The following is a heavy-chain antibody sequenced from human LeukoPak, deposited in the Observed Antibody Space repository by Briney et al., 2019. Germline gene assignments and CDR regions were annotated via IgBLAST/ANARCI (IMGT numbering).Heavy chain of an antibody. V-gene: IGHV1-46*01. CDR1: GYTFTSYY. Sequence: GASVKVSCKASGYTFTSYYMHWVRQAPGQGLEWMGIISPSGGSTSYAQKFQGRVTMTRDMSTSTVYMELSSLRSEDTAVYYCARDGDFHESSDAFDIWGQGTMVTVSS. CDR2: ISPSGGST. D-gene: IGHD7-27*01. CDR3: ARDGDFHESSDAFDI. J-gene: IGHJ3*02.